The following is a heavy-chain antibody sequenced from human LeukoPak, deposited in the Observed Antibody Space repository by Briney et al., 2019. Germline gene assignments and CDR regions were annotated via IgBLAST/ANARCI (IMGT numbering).Heavy chain of an antibody. V-gene: IGHV1-69*13. CDR2: IIPIFGTA. D-gene: IGHD4-17*01. J-gene: IGHJ3*02. CDR1: GGTFSSYA. Sequence: SVKVSCKASGGTFSSYAISCVRQAPGQWLEWMGGIIPIFGTANYAQKFQGRVTITADESTSTAYMELSSLRSEDTAVYYCARKATTGPTKAAFDIWGQGTMVTVST. CDR3: ARKATTGPTKAAFDI.